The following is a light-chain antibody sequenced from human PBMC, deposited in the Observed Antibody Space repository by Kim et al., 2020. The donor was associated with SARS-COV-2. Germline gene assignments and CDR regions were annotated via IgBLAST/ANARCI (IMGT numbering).Light chain of an antibody. CDR2: TAS. CDR3: QKYDFAPFT. J-gene: IGKJ3*01. CDR1: QGISNF. Sequence: DIQMTQSPSSLSASVGDRVTITCRASQGISNFLAWYQQRPGKVPHLLISTASTLQSGVPSRFSGSGFGTDFTLTISSLQPEDVATYYCQKYDFAPFTFGPGTKVDIK. V-gene: IGKV1-27*01.